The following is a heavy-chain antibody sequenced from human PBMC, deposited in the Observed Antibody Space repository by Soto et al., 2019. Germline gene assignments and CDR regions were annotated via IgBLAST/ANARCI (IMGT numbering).Heavy chain of an antibody. J-gene: IGHJ5*02. CDR1: GGSFSGYY. CDR2: INHSGST. D-gene: IGHD3-10*01. Sequence: SETLSLTCAVYGGSFSGYYWSWIRQPPGKGLEWIGEINHSGSTNYNPSLKSRVTISVDTSKNQFSLKLSSVTAADTAVYYCARGGRYYGSGSYHKYNWFDPWGQGTLVTVSS. CDR3: ARGGRYYGSGSYHKYNWFDP. V-gene: IGHV4-34*01.